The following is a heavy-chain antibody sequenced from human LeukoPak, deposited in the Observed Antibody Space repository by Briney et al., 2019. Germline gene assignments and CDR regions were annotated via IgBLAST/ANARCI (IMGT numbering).Heavy chain of an antibody. Sequence: ASVKVSCKASGYTFTGYYMHWVRQAPGQGLEWMGWINPNSGGTNYAQKFQGRVTMTRDTSISTAYMELSRLRSDDTAVYYCARDARYLQYQLCARWPDYLGHGTQV. CDR1: GYTFTGYY. CDR2: INPNSGGT. CDR3: ARDARYLQYQLCARWPDY. D-gene: IGHD2-2*01. V-gene: IGHV1-2*02. J-gene: IGHJ4*01.